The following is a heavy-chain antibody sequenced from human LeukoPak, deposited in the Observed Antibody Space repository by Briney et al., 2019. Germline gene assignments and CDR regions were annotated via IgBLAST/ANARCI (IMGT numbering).Heavy chain of an antibody. D-gene: IGHD1-26*01. Sequence: GGSLKLSCAASGVTFSGSAMHWVRQASGKGLEWVGRIRSKANSYATAYAASVKGRFTISRDDSKNTAYLQMNSLKTEDTAVYYCTRLVGSYPMDVWGQGTTVTVSS. V-gene: IGHV3-73*01. CDR1: GVTFSGSA. CDR3: TRLVGSYPMDV. J-gene: IGHJ6*02. CDR2: IRSKANSYAT.